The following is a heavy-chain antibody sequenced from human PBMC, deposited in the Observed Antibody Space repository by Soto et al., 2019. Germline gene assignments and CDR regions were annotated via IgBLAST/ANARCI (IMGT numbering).Heavy chain of an antibody. CDR2: IYWDDDK. V-gene: IGHV2-5*02. CDR1: GFSLSTTEEG. Sequence: QITLKESGPTLVKPTQTLTLTCTFSGFSLSTTEEGVGWIRQPPGKALEWLALIYWDDDKRYSPSLKTMLTITKDTSKNQVVLTVTNVDPVDTATYYCAHGSCFGADCYPNPDLDFWGQGILVTVSS. J-gene: IGHJ4*02. D-gene: IGHD2-21*02. CDR3: AHGSCFGADCYPNPDLDF.